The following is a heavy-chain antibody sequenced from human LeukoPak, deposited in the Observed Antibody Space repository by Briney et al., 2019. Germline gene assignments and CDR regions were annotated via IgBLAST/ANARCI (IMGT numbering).Heavy chain of an antibody. Sequence: GESLKISCKGSGYSFTSYWIAWVRQMPGKGLEWMGSIYPDDSDSRYSPSFQGQVTISADKSISTAYLQWSSLKASDTAMYYCARREAGYSYGRGGFDYWGQGTLVTVSS. CDR3: ARREAGYSYGRGGFDY. CDR1: GYSFTSYW. D-gene: IGHD5-18*01. CDR2: IYPDDSDS. V-gene: IGHV5-51*01. J-gene: IGHJ4*02.